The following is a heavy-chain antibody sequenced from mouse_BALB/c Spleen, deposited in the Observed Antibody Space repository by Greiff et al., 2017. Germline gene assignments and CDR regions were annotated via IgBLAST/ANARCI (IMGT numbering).Heavy chain of an antibody. V-gene: IGHV1-9*01. CDR3: ARDLFAY. Sequence: QVQLQQSGAELVRPGSSVKISCKASGYAFSSYWMNWVKQRPGHGLEWIGEILPGSGSTNYNEKFKGKATFTADTSSNTAYMQLSSLTSEDSAVYYCARDLFAYWGQGTLVTVSA. CDR2: ILPGSGST. CDR1: GYAFSSYW. J-gene: IGHJ3*01.